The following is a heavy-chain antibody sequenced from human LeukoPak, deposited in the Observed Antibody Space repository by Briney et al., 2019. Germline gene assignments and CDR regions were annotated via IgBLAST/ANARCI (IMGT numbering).Heavy chain of an antibody. CDR1: GFTFSSYT. J-gene: IGHJ5*02. Sequence: HSGGSLRLSCAASGFTFSSYTMNWVRQAPGKGLEWVSRINSDGINTSYADSVKGRFTISRDNAKNTLNLQMNSLRAEDTAVYYCARDLGQYYDTSDNWFDPWGQGTLVTVSS. V-gene: IGHV3-74*01. CDR3: ARDLGQYYDTSDNWFDP. CDR2: INSDGINT. D-gene: IGHD3-22*01.